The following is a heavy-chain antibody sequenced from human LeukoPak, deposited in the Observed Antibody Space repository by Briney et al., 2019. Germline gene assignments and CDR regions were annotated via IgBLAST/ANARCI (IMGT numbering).Heavy chain of an antibody. CDR2: IYYNADT. Sequence: PSETLSLTCTVSGGSISSGNYYWGWIRQAPGKGLEWIGTIYYNADTYYNPSLKSRVTIFVDMFKNQFSLQLTSVTAADTAVYYCARLDYGDYGGFDYWGQGTLVTVSS. J-gene: IGHJ4*02. CDR3: ARLDYGDYGGFDY. V-gene: IGHV4-39*01. CDR1: GGSISSGNYY. D-gene: IGHD4-17*01.